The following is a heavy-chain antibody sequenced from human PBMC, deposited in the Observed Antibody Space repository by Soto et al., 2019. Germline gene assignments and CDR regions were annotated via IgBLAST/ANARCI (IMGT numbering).Heavy chain of an antibody. CDR3: ARHPGTTDTSDVGY. CDR1: GYSVSSHW. D-gene: IGHD1-1*01. V-gene: IGHV5-51*01. J-gene: IGHJ4*02. CDR2: IYPGYSDT. Sequence: PGESLKISCETSGYSVSSHWIGWVRQMPGKGLEWMGIIYPGYSDTRYSPSFQGQVTISSDKSISTAYLQWSSLKASDSAMYYCARHPGTTDTSDVGYWGQGTLVTVSS.